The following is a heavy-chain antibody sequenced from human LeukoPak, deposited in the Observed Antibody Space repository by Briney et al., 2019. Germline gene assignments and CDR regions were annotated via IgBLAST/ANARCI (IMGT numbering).Heavy chain of an antibody. J-gene: IGHJ4*02. V-gene: IGHV1-69*05. D-gene: IGHD7-27*01. Sequence: ASVKVSCKASGGTFSSYAISWVRQSPGQGLEWMGRIIPIFGTANYAQKFQGRVTITTDESTSTAYMELSSLRSEDTAVYYCAGVNEGTGDDFDYWGQGTLVTVSS. CDR2: IIPIFGTA. CDR1: GGTFSSYA. CDR3: AGVNEGTGDDFDY.